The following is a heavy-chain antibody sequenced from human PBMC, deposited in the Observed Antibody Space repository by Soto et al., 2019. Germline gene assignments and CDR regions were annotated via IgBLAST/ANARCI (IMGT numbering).Heavy chain of an antibody. V-gene: IGHV1-69*04. J-gene: IGHJ5*02. CDR2: IIPILGIA. D-gene: IGHD2-21*02. Sequence: GASVKVSCKASGGTFSSYTISWVRQAPGQGLEWMGRIIPILGIANYAQKFQGRVTITADKSTSTAYMELSSLRSEDTAVYYCAREITYCGGDCLGWFDPWGQGTLVTVSS. CDR1: GGTFSSYT. CDR3: AREITYCGGDCLGWFDP.